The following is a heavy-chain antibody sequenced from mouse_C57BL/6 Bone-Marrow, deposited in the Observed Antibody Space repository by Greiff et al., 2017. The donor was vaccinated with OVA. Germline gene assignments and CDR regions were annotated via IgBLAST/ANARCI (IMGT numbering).Heavy chain of an antibody. Sequence: EVKLMESGGGLVQPGGSLKLSCAASGFTFSDYYMYWVRQTPEKRLEWVAYISNGGGSPYYPDTVKGRFTISRDNAKNTLYLQMSRLKSEDTAMYYCARRNFWYVDVWGTGTTVTVSS. CDR2: ISNGGGSP. J-gene: IGHJ1*03. V-gene: IGHV5-12*01. CDR3: ARRNFWYVDV. CDR1: GFTFSDYY.